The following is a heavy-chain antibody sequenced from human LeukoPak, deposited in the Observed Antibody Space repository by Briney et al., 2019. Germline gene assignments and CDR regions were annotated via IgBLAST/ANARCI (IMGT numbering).Heavy chain of an antibody. J-gene: IGHJ4*02. CDR1: GYTFTSYA. D-gene: IGHD3-3*01. V-gene: IGHV7-4-1*02. CDR2: INTNTGNP. Sequence: GASVKVSCKASGYTFTSYAMNWVRQAPGQGLEWMGWINTNTGNPTYAQGFTGRFVFSLDTSVSTAYLQISSLKAEDTAVYYCARGALSYYDFWSGKSEALLWGQGTLVTVSS. CDR3: ARGALSYYDFWSGKSEALL.